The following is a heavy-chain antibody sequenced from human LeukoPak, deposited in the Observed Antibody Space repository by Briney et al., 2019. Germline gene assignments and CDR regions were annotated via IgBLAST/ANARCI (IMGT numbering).Heavy chain of an antibody. Sequence: ASVKVSCKASGYTFTGYYMHWARQAPGQGLEWMGWINPNSGGTNYAQKFQGRVTMTRDTSISTAYMELSRLRSDDTAVYYCARICGGDCDDAFDIWGQGTMVTVSS. V-gene: IGHV1-2*02. CDR1: GYTFTGYY. CDR3: ARICGGDCDDAFDI. J-gene: IGHJ3*02. CDR2: INPNSGGT. D-gene: IGHD2-21*02.